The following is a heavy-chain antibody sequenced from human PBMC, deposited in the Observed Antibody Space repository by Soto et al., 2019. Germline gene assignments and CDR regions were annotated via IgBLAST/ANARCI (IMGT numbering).Heavy chain of an antibody. V-gene: IGHV4-30-2*01. D-gene: IGHD1-7*01. Sequence: LCGGSISSGGYSWSWIRQPPGKGLEWIGYIYHSGSTYYNPSLKSRVTISVDRYKNQFSLKLSSVTAADTAVYYCARGLELLFFDYWGQGTLVTVSS. CDR1: GGSISSGGYS. J-gene: IGHJ4*02. CDR3: ARGLELLFFDY. CDR2: IYHSGST.